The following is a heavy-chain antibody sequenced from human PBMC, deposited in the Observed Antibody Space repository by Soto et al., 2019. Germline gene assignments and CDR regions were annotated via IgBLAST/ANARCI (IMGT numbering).Heavy chain of an antibody. CDR2: INAGNGNT. CDR1: GYTFTSYA. D-gene: IGHD2-15*01. CDR3: ARARQIFTTTYFYL. V-gene: IGHV1-3*01. J-gene: IGHJ2*01. Sequence: ASVKVSCKASGYTFTSYAMHWVRQAPGQRLEWMGWINAGNGNTKYSQKFQGRVTITRDTSASTAYMELSSLRSEDTAVYYCARARQIFTTTYFYLWGRGTLVPVSS.